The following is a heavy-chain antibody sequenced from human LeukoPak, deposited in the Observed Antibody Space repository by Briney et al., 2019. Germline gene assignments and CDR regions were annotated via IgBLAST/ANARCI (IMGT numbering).Heavy chain of an antibody. CDR3: ARHGSRAVAGYFDY. D-gene: IGHD6-19*01. CDR2: IYYSGST. Sequence: PSETLSLTCTVSVDSISSYYWSWTRQSPGKGLEWIGYIYYSGSTYYNPALTSRVTISVDTTMNQFSLRLTSVAATAPAVYDCARHGSRAVAGYFDYWGQGTLVTVSS. J-gene: IGHJ4*02. CDR1: VDSISSYY. V-gene: IGHV4-59*08.